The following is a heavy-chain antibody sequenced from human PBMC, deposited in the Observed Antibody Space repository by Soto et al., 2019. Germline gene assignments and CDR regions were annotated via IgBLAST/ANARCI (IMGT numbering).Heavy chain of an antibody. V-gene: IGHV3-30-3*01. CDR3: ARGNLDV. Sequence: QVQVVESGGGVVQPGKSLRLSCAAYAFTLSKFVMHWVRHAPGRGLEWVAVTSNDGSNTFYADSVKGRFTISRDNSKNTVYLQMNSLRTEDTAVYYCARGNLDVWGQGTTVTVSS. CDR1: AFTLSKFV. CDR2: TSNDGSNT. J-gene: IGHJ6*02. D-gene: IGHD1-7*01.